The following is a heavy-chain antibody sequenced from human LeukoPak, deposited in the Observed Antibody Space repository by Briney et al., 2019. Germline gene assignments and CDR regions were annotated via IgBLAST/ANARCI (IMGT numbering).Heavy chain of an antibody. CDR3: ARDASGSYLGFDY. CDR1: GGSISIGSYD. Sequence: SETLSLTCTVSGGSISIGSYDGSWIRPPAGKGLEWIGRIYTSGSTNYNPSLKSRVTISVDTSKNQFSLKLSSVTAADTAVYYCARDASGSYLGFDYWGQGTLVTVSS. J-gene: IGHJ4*02. V-gene: IGHV4-61*02. D-gene: IGHD1-26*01. CDR2: IYTSGST.